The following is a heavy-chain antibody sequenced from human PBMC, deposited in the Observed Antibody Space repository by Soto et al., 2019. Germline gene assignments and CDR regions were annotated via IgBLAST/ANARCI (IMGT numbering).Heavy chain of an antibody. D-gene: IGHD5-18*01. CDR2: INPSGVST. CDR3: ARDGRKYSSWAFDI. CDR1: GYTFTTYY. J-gene: IGHJ3*02. V-gene: IGHV1-46*01. Sequence: QVQLEQSGAVVKKPGASVKVSCKASGYTFTTYYIHWVRQAPGQGLEWMGKINPSGVSTDYAQKFQDRVTMTRDTSTSTVYMELSSLRSEDTAVYYCARDGRKYSSWAFDIWGQGTMVTVSS.